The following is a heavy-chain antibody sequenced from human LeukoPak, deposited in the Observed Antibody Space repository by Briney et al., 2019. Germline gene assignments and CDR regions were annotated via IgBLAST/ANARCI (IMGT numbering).Heavy chain of an antibody. J-gene: IGHJ6*02. V-gene: IGHV3-11*01. CDR3: ARVDYYGSTSGHDYYYGMDV. CDR1: GFTFSDYY. Sequence: PGGSLRLSCAASGFTFSDYYMSWIRQAPGKGLEWVSYISSSGSTIYYADSVKGRFTISRDNAKNSLYLQMNSLRAEDTAVYYCARVDYYGSTSGHDYYYGMDVWGQGTTVTVSS. D-gene: IGHD3-10*01. CDR2: ISSSGSTI.